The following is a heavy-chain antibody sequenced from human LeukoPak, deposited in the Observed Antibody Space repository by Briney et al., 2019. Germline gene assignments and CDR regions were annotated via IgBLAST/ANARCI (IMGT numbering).Heavy chain of an antibody. J-gene: IGHJ4*02. CDR3: ASLDSSGYSDFDY. V-gene: IGHV4-34*01. Sequence: PSETLSLTCAVYGGSFSGYYWSWIRQPPVKGLEWIGEINHSGSTNYNPSLKSRVTISVDTSKNQFSLKLSSVTAADTAVYYCASLDSSGYSDFDYWGQGTLVTVSS. CDR1: GGSFSGYY. D-gene: IGHD3-22*01. CDR2: INHSGST.